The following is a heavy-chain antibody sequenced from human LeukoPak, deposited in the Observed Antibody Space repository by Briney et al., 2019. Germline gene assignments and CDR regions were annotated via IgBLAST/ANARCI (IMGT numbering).Heavy chain of an antibody. CDR2: ISGSGGST. D-gene: IGHD5-12*01. CDR1: GFTFSSYA. J-gene: IGHJ4*02. V-gene: IGHV3-23*01. Sequence: GGSLRLSCAASGFTFSSYAMSWVRQAPGKGLEWVSAISGSGGSTYYADSVKGRFTISRDNSKNPLYLQMNSLRAEDTAVYYCAKKLGTLIVATPSDYWGQGTLVTVSS. CDR3: AKKLGTLIVATPSDY.